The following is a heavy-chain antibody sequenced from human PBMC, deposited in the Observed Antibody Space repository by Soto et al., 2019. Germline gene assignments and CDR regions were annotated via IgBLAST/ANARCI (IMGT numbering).Heavy chain of an antibody. CDR1: GLTFSSYG. J-gene: IGHJ6*02. D-gene: IGHD4-4*01. CDR2: ISYDGSKK. Sequence: QVYLVESGGGVVQPGRSLRLSCAVSGLTFSSYGMHWVRQAPGKGLEWVAVISYDGSKKYYADSVKGRFTISRDNSKNAVYLQMHSLRPEDTAVYNCATSSTAEYYYYGVDVWGQGTTVTVSS. V-gene: IGHV3-30*03. CDR3: ATSSTAEYYYYGVDV.